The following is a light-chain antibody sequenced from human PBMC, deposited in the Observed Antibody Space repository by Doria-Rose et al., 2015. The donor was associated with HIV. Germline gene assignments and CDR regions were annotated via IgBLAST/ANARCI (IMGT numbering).Light chain of an antibody. CDR3: HQYNNWPT. CDR1: QSVSTD. V-gene: IGKV3-15*01. J-gene: IGKJ5*01. CDR2: GAS. Sequence: TQSPETLSVSPGESATLSCRASQSVSTDLAWYQHKPGQAPRLLIWGASTRATGIPARFSGSGSGIEFTLTISSLQSEDFAIYFCHQYNNWPTFGQGTRLDIK.